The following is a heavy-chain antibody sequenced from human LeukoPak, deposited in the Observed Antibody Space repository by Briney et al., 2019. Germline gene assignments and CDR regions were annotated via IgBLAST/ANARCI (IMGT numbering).Heavy chain of an antibody. CDR1: LGTFSRYT. Sequence: SVPVSRKGSLGTFSRYTISWVRQPPAHGVEGVGGIIPILGIANYAQKFQGRVTITADKSTSTAYMELSSLRSEDTAVYYCARNYDYWSGYPTWGQGTLVTVPS. V-gene: IGHV1-69*02. D-gene: IGHD3-3*01. CDR3: ARNYDYWSGYPT. J-gene: IGHJ5*02. CDR2: IIPILGIA.